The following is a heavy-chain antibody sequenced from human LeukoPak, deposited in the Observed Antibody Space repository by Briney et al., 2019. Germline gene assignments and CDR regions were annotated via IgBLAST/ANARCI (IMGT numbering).Heavy chain of an antibody. D-gene: IGHD6-19*01. J-gene: IGHJ4*02. CDR2: IYSSGGT. CDR1: GFTVSNNY. V-gene: IGHV3-66*01. Sequence: GGSLTLSCAASGFTVSNNYMVWVRQARGKGLEWVSVIYSSGGTYYADSVKGRFTISRDNSKNTLYLQMNSLRAEDTAVYYCARDSSGPLHWGQGTLVTVSS. CDR3: ARDSSGPLH.